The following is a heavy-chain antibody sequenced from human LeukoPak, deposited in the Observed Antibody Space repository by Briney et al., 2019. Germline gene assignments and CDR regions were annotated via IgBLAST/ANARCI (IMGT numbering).Heavy chain of an antibody. Sequence: ASVKVSCKASGGTFSSYAISWVRQAPGQGLEWMGRIIPILGIANYAQKFQGRVTITADKSTSTAYMELSSLRSEDTAVYYCARDRPVLRYFDWFFNWFDPWGQGTLVTVSS. D-gene: IGHD3-9*01. V-gene: IGHV1-69*04. J-gene: IGHJ5*02. CDR1: GGTFSSYA. CDR3: ARDRPVLRYFDWFFNWFDP. CDR2: IIPILGIA.